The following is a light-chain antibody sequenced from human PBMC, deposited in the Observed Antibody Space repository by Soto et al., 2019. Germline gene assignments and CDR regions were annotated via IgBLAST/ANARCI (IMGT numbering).Light chain of an antibody. CDR1: QSVSSSY. CDR2: GAS. CDR3: QQYGSSPLFT. J-gene: IGKJ3*01. Sequence: EIVLTQSPGTLSLSPGERATLSCRASQSVSSSYLAWYQQKPGQAPRLLIYGASSRATGIPDRCSGSGSGTDFTLTISRLEPEDFAVYYCQQYGSSPLFTFGRGTTVDIK. V-gene: IGKV3-20*01.